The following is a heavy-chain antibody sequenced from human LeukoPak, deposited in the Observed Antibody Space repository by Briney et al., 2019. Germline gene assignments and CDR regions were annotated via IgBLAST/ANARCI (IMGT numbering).Heavy chain of an antibody. CDR1: GGSISSSSYY. Sequence: SETLSLTCTVSGGSISSSSYYWGWIRQPPGKGLEWIGSIYYSGSTYYNPSLKSRVTISVDTSKNQFSLKLSSLTAADTAVYYCARSRATSAATSYPFDYWGQGTLVTVSS. CDR3: ARSRATSAATSYPFDY. D-gene: IGHD5-12*01. V-gene: IGHV4-39*07. CDR2: IYYSGST. J-gene: IGHJ4*02.